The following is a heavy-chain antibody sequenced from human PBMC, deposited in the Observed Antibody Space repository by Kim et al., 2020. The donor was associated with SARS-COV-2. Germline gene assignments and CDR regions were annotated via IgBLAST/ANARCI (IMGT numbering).Heavy chain of an antibody. Sequence: SVKVSCKASGGTFSSYAISWVRQAPGQGLEWMGGIIPIFGTANYAQKFQGRVTITADKSTSTAYMELSSLRSEDTAVYYCARGPYGSGSYYNHNWFDPWGQGTLVTVSS. V-gene: IGHV1-69*06. CDR3: ARGPYGSGSYYNHNWFDP. J-gene: IGHJ5*02. D-gene: IGHD3-10*01. CDR2: IIPIFGTA. CDR1: GGTFSSYA.